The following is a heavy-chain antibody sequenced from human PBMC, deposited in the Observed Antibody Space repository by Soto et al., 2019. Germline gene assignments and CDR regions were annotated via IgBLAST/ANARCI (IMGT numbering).Heavy chain of an antibody. CDR3: ARGWETVGTTTPFAY. Sequence: QVQLVQSGAEVKKPGSSVKVSCKASGRTFSTYAITWVRQAPGQGLEWMGGIIPMFGTANYAQKFRGRVTVTADESTSTAHMELSSLRSEDTAVYYCARGWETVGTTTPFAYWGQGTLVTVSS. V-gene: IGHV1-69*01. J-gene: IGHJ4*02. CDR2: IIPMFGTA. D-gene: IGHD1-26*01. CDR1: GRTFSTYA.